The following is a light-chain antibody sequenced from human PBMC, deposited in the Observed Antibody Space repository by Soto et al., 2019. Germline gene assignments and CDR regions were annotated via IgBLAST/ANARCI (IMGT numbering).Light chain of an antibody. CDR3: QQADTFPLT. V-gene: IGKV1-12*01. CDR1: QDISSW. CDR2: AAS. Sequence: DIQMTQSPSSVSASVGDRATITCRTSQDISSWVAWYQQKPGKAPNLLIYAASSLQSGVPSRFSGSGSGTEFTLTISSLQPDDFATYYCQQADTFPLTFGGGTKVEIK. J-gene: IGKJ4*02.